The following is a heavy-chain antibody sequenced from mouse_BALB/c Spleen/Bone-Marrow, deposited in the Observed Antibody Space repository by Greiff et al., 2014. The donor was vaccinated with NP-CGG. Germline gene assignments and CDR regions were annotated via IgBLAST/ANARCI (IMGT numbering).Heavy chain of an antibody. J-gene: IGHJ4*01. CDR3: ARSGERYGAMDY. CDR1: GFTFSDYY. V-gene: IGHV5-4*02. CDR2: ISDGGGYT. D-gene: IGHD2-10*02. Sequence: EVKLMESGGGLVKPGGSLKLSCAASGFTFSDYYMYWVRQTPEKRLEWVATISDGGGYTYYPDSVWGRFTISRDNAKNNLYLQMSSLKCEDTAMYYCARSGERYGAMDYWGQGTSVTVFS.